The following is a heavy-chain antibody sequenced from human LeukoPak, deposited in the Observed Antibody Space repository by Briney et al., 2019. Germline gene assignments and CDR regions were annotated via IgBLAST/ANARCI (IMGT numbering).Heavy chain of an antibody. J-gene: IGHJ5*02. CDR1: EFPFSSYA. V-gene: IGHV3-64D*06. CDR2: ISSNGGST. D-gene: IGHD2-2*01. CDR3: VKDSEVVPAMANWFDP. Sequence: GGSLRLSCSASEFPFSSYAMHWVRQAPGKGLQYVSAISSNGGSTYYADSVKGRFTISRDNSKNTLYLQMGSLRAEDTAVYYCVKDSEVVPAMANWFDPWGQGTLVTVSS.